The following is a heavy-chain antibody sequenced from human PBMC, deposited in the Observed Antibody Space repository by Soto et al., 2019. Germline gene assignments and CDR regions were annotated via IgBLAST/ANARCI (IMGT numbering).Heavy chain of an antibody. Sequence: ASVKVSCKASGYIFTSYGISWVRQAPGQGLEWMGWISAYNGNTNYAQKLQGRVTMTTDTSTSTAYMELGSLRSDDTAVYYCARTKYSSGPGYYFDYWGQGTLVTVSS. CDR3: ARTKYSSGPGYYFDY. J-gene: IGHJ4*02. V-gene: IGHV1-18*01. CDR1: GYIFTSYG. D-gene: IGHD6-19*01. CDR2: ISAYNGNT.